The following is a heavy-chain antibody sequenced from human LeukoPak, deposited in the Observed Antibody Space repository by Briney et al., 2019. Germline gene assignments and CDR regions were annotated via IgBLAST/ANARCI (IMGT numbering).Heavy chain of an antibody. J-gene: IGHJ4*02. CDR2: INTYNGKT. Sequence: ASVKVSCKASGYTFNRFGISWVRQAPGQGLECLGWINTYNGKTKVAARVQGRVTMTADTSTSTVNLELGSLRLDDTAVYFCARDTPQHLKRFDFWGQGTLVTVSS. CDR3: ARDTPQHLKRFDF. D-gene: IGHD6-13*01. CDR1: GYTFNRFG. V-gene: IGHV1-18*01.